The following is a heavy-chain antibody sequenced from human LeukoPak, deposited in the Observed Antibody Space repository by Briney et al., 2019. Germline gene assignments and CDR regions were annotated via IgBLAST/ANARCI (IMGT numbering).Heavy chain of an antibody. V-gene: IGHV3-30-3*01. CDR1: GFTFSSYA. Sequence: GGSLRLSCAASGFTFSSYAMHWVRQAPGKGLEWVAVISYDGSNKYYADSVKGRFTISRDNSKNTLYLQMNSLRAEDTAVYYCAREVYYYHYMDVWGKGTTVTVSS. J-gene: IGHJ6*03. CDR3: AREVYYYHYMDV. CDR2: ISYDGSNK.